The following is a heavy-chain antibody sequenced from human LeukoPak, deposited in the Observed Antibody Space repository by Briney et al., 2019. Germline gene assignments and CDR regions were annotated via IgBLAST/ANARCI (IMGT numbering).Heavy chain of an antibody. J-gene: IGHJ3*02. CDR1: GGTFNRHA. D-gene: IGHD2-21*01. CDR3: ARDGDCSYTTCFDVCDI. V-gene: IGHV1-69*01. Sequence: GASVRVSCKASGGTFNRHAISWVRQAPGQGLEWMGGIIPIFSRTNYAQKFQGRVTITADESTGTTYMELSSLRSDDTAVYYCARDGDCSYTTCFDVCDIWGQGTLVTVSS. CDR2: IIPIFSRT.